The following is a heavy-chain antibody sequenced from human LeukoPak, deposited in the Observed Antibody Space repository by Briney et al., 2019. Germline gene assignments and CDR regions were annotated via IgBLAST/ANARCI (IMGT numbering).Heavy chain of an antibody. V-gene: IGHV5-51*01. CDR2: LYPGDSDT. CDR1: GYRFTSYW. Sequence: GESLQISCQGSGYRFTSYWIGWVRQVTGKGLEWMGILYPGDSDTRYSPSFQGQVTISADKSISTAHLQCSSLKASDTDMYYCARSFNYYDSSGFFYYYYGMDVWGQGTTVTVPS. CDR3: ARSFNYYDSSGFFYYYYGMDV. J-gene: IGHJ6*02. D-gene: IGHD3-22*01.